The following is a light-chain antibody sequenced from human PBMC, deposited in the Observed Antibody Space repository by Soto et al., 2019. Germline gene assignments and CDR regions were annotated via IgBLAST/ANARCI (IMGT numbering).Light chain of an antibody. CDR2: KAS. CDR1: QSISDW. V-gene: IGKV1-5*03. J-gene: IGKJ1*01. Sequence: DIQMTQSPSTLSVSVGDRVTITCRASQSISDWLAWYQQTPGKAPYLLIYKASTLESGVPSRFSGSGSGTEFTLTISSLQPDDSATYYCLQYNSYPWTFGQGTKVEI. CDR3: LQYNSYPWT.